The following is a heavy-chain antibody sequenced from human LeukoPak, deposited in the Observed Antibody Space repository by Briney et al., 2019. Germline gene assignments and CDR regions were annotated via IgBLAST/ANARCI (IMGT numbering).Heavy chain of an antibody. Sequence: GGSLRLSCAGSGFTFSSYGVHWVRQAPGKGLEWVSAISGSGGSTYYADSVKGRFTISRDNSKNTLYLQMNSLRAEDTAVYYCAKRGHYGDHGRWGQGTLVTVSS. V-gene: IGHV3-23*01. CDR3: AKRGHYGDHGR. D-gene: IGHD4-17*01. CDR1: GFTFSSYG. J-gene: IGHJ4*02. CDR2: ISGSGGST.